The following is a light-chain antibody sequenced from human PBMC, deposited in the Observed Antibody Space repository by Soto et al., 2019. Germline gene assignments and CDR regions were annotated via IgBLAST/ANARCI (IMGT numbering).Light chain of an antibody. Sequence: EIVLTQSPATLPLSPGERATLSCRASQSVFSSLSWYQQKPGQAPRLLIYSSNRASGIPDRFSGSGSGTDFTLTFTRLEPEDFAVYYFQQLNSWPLPLGGGTSVEIK. CDR1: QSVFSS. V-gene: IGKV3-11*01. CDR3: QQLNSWPLP. J-gene: IGKJ4*02. CDR2: SS.